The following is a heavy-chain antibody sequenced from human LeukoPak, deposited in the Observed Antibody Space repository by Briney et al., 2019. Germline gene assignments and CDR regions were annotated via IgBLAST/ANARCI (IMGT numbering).Heavy chain of an antibody. CDR1: GGSISSYY. J-gene: IGHJ6*02. CDR2: IYYSGST. CDR3: ARHSLPYDFWSGYYSGGAYGMDV. V-gene: IGHV4-59*08. Sequence: SETLSLTCTVSGGSISSYYWSWLRQPPGKGLEWIGYIYYSGSTNYNPSLKSRVTISVDTSKNQFSLKLSSVTAADTAVYYCARHSLPYDFWSGYYSGGAYGMDVWGQGTTVTVSS. D-gene: IGHD3-3*01.